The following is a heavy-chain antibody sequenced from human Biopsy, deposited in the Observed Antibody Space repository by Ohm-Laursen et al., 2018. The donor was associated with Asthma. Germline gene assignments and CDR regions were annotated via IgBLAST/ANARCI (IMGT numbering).Heavy chain of an antibody. J-gene: IGHJ3*01. CDR3: ARTYYDFLTGQVNDTFAL. D-gene: IGHD3-9*01. V-gene: IGHV1-3*01. CDR2: INAGDGNT. CDR1: GYTFINYA. Sequence: SSVKVSCKASGYTFINYAIHWVRQAPGQRLEWMGWINAGDGNTKYSQKFQGRVTITRDTSASTAYMDLRSLRSEDTAMYYCARTYYDFLTGQVNDTFALWGQGTMVTVSS.